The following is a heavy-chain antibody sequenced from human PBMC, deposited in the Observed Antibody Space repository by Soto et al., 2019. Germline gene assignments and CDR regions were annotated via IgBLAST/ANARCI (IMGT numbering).Heavy chain of an antibody. CDR2: IHYSGST. CDR1: GVSFSSYY. V-gene: IGHV4-59*01. D-gene: IGHD6-13*01. J-gene: IGHJ6*02. CDR3: ASIAAAGKGEYYYYGMDV. Sequence: SETLSLTCTVSGVSFSSYYWSWIRQPPGKGLEWIGYIHYSGSTNYNPSLKSRVTISVDTSKNQFSLKLSSVTAADTAVYYCASIAAAGKGEYYYYGMDVWGQGTTVTVS.